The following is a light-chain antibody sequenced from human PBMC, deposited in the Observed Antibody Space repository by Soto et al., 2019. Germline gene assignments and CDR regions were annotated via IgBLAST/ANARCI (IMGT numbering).Light chain of an antibody. J-gene: IGKJ2*01. V-gene: IGKV3-20*01. CDR3: QQYGSSPDT. CDR2: GAS. Sequence: EIVLTQSPGTLSLSPGERATLSCRASQSVINSFLAWYQQKPGQAPRLLIYGASSRATGIPDRFSGSGSGTDFTLTISRLEPKEFAVDYCQQYGSSPDTFGQGTKLEIK. CDR1: QSVINSF.